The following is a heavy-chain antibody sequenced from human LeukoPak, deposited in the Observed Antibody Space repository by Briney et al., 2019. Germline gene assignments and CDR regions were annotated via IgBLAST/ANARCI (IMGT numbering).Heavy chain of an antibody. CDR1: GGSISNYY. V-gene: IGHV4-59*01. CDR2: IYYSGST. CDR3: ARGKIWSPVYLSH. D-gene: IGHD3-10*01. Sequence: SETLSLTCTVSGGSISNYYWSWLRQPPGKGLEWIGYIYYSGSTKYNPSLKSRVTISVDTSKNQLSLKLSSVTAADTAVYYCARGKIWSPVYLSHWGQGTLVTVSS. J-gene: IGHJ4*02.